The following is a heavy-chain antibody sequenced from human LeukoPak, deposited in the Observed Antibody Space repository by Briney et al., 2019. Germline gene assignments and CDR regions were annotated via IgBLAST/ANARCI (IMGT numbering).Heavy chain of an antibody. CDR3: ARGGQQLASSDAFDI. Sequence: PSGTLSLTCAVSGGSISSSNWWSWVRQPPGKGLEWIGEIYHSGSTNYNPSLKSRVTISVDKSKNQFSLKLSSVTAADTAVYYCARGGQQLASSDAFDIWGQGTMVTVSS. CDR2: IYHSGST. CDR1: GGSISSSNW. J-gene: IGHJ3*02. D-gene: IGHD6-13*01. V-gene: IGHV4-4*02.